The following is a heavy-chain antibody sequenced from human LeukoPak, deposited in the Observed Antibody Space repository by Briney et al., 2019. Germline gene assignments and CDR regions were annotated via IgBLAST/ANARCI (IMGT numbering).Heavy chain of an antibody. D-gene: IGHD4-17*01. CDR1: GGSFSGYY. CDR2: INHSGST. V-gene: IGHV4-34*01. CDR3: ARLGDYGYYYYGMDV. Sequence: PSETLSLTCAVYGGSFSGYYWSWIRQPPGKGLEWIGEINHSGSTNYNPSLKSRVTMSVDTSKNQFSLKLSSVTAADTAVYYCARLGDYGYYYYGMDVWGQGTTVTVSS. J-gene: IGHJ6*02.